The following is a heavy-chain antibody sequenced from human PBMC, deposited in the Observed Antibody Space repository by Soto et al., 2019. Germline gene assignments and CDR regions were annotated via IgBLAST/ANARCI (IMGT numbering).Heavy chain of an antibody. Sequence: GGSLRLSCAVSGFTFSDHYMDWVRQAPGQGLEWVGRSRNKANSYTTEYAASVKGRFTISRDDSKNYLYLQMDSLKTEDTAVYYCIKSGVGTAFLDYWGQGTLVTVSS. J-gene: IGHJ4*02. CDR2: SRNKANSYTT. CDR1: GFTFSDHY. CDR3: IKSGVGTAFLDY. V-gene: IGHV3-72*01. D-gene: IGHD3-3*01.